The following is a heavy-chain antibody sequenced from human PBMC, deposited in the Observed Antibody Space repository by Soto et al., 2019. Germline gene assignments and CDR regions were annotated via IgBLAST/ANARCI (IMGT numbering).Heavy chain of an antibody. CDR1: GGTFRNYP. CDR2: IFPLTDIP. J-gene: IGHJ4*02. CDR3: ARGPLVVLIYFES. Sequence: QVQLVQSGTEVKKPGSSVKVSCKASGGTFRNYPINWVRQAPGQGLEWMGSIFPLTDIPDYAQNFQARLTISADQSTSTAYMELSSMTSDDTAMYFCARGPLVVLIYFESWGQGTLVTVSS. V-gene: IGHV1-69*02.